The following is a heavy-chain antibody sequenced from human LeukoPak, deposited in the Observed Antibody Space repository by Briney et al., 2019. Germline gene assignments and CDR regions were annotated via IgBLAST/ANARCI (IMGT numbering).Heavy chain of an antibody. Sequence: SETLSLTCTVSGGSISSYYWSWIRQPAGKGLEWIGRIYTSGSTNYNPSLRSRVTMSVDTSKNQFSLKPSSVTAADTAVYYCARVGTRGPWFDPWGQGTLVTVSS. CDR2: IYTSGST. CDR1: GGSISSYY. V-gene: IGHV4-4*07. CDR3: ARVGTRGPWFDP. J-gene: IGHJ5*02. D-gene: IGHD7-27*01.